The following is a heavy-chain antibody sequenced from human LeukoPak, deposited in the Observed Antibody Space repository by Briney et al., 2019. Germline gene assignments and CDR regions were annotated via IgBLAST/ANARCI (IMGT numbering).Heavy chain of an antibody. J-gene: IGHJ4*02. V-gene: IGHV4-4*02. D-gene: IGHD3-22*01. Sequence: SETLSLTCAVSGGSIGSSNWWSWVRQTPGKELEWIGEVYHSGSTNYNPSLKSRVTISVDKSKNQFSLKLNSVTAADTAVYYCARLGDSSGYYAFDYWGQGALVPVSS. CDR1: GGSIGSSNW. CDR2: VYHSGST. CDR3: ARLGDSSGYYAFDY.